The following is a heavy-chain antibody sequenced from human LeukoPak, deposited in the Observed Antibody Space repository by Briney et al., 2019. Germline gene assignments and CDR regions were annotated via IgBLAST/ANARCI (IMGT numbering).Heavy chain of an antibody. CDR3: AKEGAGGSSYYFES. CDR2: ISYDGSNT. CDR1: GFIFNSFG. J-gene: IGHJ4*02. Sequence: GGSLRLSCAASGFIFNSFGMYWVRQAPGKGLEWVAVISYDGSNTYYVASVKGRFTISRDNSKNTPYLQMNSLTTEDTAVYYCAKEGAGGSSYYFESWGQRTLVTVSS. D-gene: IGHD2-15*01. V-gene: IGHV3-30*18.